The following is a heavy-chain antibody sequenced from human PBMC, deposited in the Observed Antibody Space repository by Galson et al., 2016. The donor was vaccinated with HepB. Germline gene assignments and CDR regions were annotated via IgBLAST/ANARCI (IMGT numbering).Heavy chain of an antibody. CDR2: ISDSGST. V-gene: IGHV4-59*11. D-gene: IGHD2/OR15-2a*01. J-gene: IGHJ4*02. Sequence: ETLSLTCSVSGGSICGHYWSWIRQTPGGRLEWIGFISDSGSTNSNPSLKSRVTISVDTSKNQFSLMLTSVTAADTAVYYCVREGTSKTEYSFDYWGQGTLVTVSS. CDR1: GGSICGHY. CDR3: VREGTSKTEYSFDY.